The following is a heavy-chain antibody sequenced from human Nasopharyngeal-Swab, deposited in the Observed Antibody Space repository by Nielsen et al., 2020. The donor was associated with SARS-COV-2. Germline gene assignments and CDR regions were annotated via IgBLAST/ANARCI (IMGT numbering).Heavy chain of an antibody. D-gene: IGHD1-14*01. CDR1: GFTFSCSA. Sequence: GESLKISCAASGFTFSCSAMHWVRQASGKGLEWVGRIRSKANSYATAYAASVKGRFTISRDDSKNTAYLQMNSLKTEDTAVYYCTSRNPETGSYWGQGTLVTVSS. V-gene: IGHV3-73*01. CDR2: IRSKANSYAT. CDR3: TSRNPETGSY. J-gene: IGHJ4*02.